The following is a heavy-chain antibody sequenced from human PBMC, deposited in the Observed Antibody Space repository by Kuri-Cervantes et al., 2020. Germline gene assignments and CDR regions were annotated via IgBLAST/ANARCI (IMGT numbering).Heavy chain of an antibody. CDR3: AKVGGGGLVY. CDR1: GFTFSSYA. J-gene: IGHJ4*02. Sequence: GGSLRLSCAASGFTFSSYAVSWVRQAPGKGLEWVSAISGSGGSTYYADSVKGRFTISRDSSKNSLYLQMNSLRAEDTALYYCAKVGGGGLVYWGQGTLVTVSS. V-gene: IGHV3-23*01. D-gene: IGHD1-26*01. CDR2: ISGSGGST.